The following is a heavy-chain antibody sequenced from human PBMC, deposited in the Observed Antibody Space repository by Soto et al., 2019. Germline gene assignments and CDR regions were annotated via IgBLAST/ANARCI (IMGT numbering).Heavy chain of an antibody. Sequence: SVKVSCKASGGTFSSYAISWVRQAPGQGLEWMGGIIPIFGTANYAQKFQGRVTITADESTSTAYMELSSLRSEDTAVYYCARARYYYDSSGYYFFDYWGQGTLVTVSS. D-gene: IGHD3-22*01. CDR1: GGTFSSYA. CDR3: ARARYYYDSSGYYFFDY. J-gene: IGHJ4*02. CDR2: IIPIFGTA. V-gene: IGHV1-69*13.